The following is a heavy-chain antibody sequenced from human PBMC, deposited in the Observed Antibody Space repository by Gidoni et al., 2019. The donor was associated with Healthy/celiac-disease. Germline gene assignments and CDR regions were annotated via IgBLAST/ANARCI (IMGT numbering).Heavy chain of an antibody. J-gene: IGHJ6*03. CDR2: IYTSGST. Sequence: QVQLQESGPGLVKPSQTLSLTCTVSGGSISRGSYYWSWIRQPAGKGLEWIGRIYTSGSTNYNPSLKSRVTMSVDTSKNQFSLKLSSVTAADTAVYYCARDLLYCSSTSCWTDYYYYMDVWGKGTTVTVSS. D-gene: IGHD2-2*01. CDR3: ARDLLYCSSTSCWTDYYYYMDV. V-gene: IGHV4-61*02. CDR1: GGSISRGSYY.